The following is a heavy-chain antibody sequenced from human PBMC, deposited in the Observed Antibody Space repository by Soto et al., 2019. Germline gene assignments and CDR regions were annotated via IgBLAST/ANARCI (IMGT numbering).Heavy chain of an antibody. D-gene: IGHD1-1*01. CDR3: ARQVEVTYFDY. Sequence: QLHLQESGPGLLKPSETLSLTCTVSGGSISSSAYYWGWIRQPPGKRLEWIASISYSGSTYYNPSLKSRVTISVDTSKNQLSLKLRSMTAADTAVYYCARQVEVTYFDYWGQGTLVTVSS. CDR1: GGSISSSAYY. J-gene: IGHJ4*02. V-gene: IGHV4-39*01. CDR2: ISYSGST.